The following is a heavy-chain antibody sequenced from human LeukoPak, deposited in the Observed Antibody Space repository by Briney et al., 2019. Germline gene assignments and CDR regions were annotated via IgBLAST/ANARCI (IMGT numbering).Heavy chain of an antibody. J-gene: IGHJ5*02. Sequence: GGSLRLSCAASGFTFSSFTMNWVRQAPGKGLEWVSSISSSSSYIYSADSVKGRFTISRDNSKNTLYLQMNSLRAEDTAVYYCARGSWFDPWGQGTLVTVSS. V-gene: IGHV3-21*01. CDR1: GFTFSSFT. CDR3: ARGSWFDP. CDR2: ISSSSSYI.